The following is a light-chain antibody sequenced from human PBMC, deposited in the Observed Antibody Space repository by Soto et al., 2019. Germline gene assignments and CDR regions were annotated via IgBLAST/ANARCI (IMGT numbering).Light chain of an antibody. CDR1: QSVSSS. J-gene: IGKJ4*01. Sequence: EIEMTQSPAALSVSPGERVTLSCWASQSVSSSLAWYQQKPGQAPRLLIYGASTRATGVPARFSGSGSGTEFTLTIDSLQSEDFAVYYCQQYNTWVRFGGGTKVESK. V-gene: IGKV3-15*01. CDR2: GAS. CDR3: QQYNTWVR.